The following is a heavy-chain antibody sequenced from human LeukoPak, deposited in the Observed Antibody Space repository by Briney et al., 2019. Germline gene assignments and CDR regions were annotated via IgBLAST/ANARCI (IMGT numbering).Heavy chain of an antibody. CDR1: GFIFGDYA. D-gene: IGHD1-26*01. V-gene: IGHV3-30*04. J-gene: IGHJ2*01. CDR2: ISYDGKTK. Sequence: GGSLRLSCEVSGFIFGDYAMHWVRQAPGKGLEWVAAISYDGKTKYYEDSVKGRFTISRDNSKNTLFLQMTSVKVEDTTMYHCARGGGVADYYPFIGWYFDLWGRGALVTVSA. CDR3: ARGGGVADYYPFIGWYFDL.